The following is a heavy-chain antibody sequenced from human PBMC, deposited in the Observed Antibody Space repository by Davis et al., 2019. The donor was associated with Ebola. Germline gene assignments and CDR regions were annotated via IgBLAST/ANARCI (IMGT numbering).Heavy chain of an antibody. CDR2: INPSGGST. J-gene: IGHJ6*03. V-gene: IGHV1-46*01. CDR1: GYTFTSYY. D-gene: IGHD4-17*01. Sequence: ASVKVSCKASGYTFTSYYMHWVRQAPGQGLEWMGIINPSGGSTSYAQKFQGRVTMTRDMSTSTVYMELSSLRSEDTAVYYCARVTTVPDYYYYMDVWGKGTTVTVSS. CDR3: ARVTTVPDYYYYMDV.